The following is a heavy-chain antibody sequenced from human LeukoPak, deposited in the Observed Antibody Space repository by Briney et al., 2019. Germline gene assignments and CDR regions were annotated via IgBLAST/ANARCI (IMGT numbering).Heavy chain of an antibody. CDR2: IYYSGST. CDR3: ARDWAYCSGGSCYSLAAFDI. D-gene: IGHD2-15*01. J-gene: IGHJ3*02. V-gene: IGHV4-59*01. Sequence: SETLSLTCTVSGGSISSYYWSWIRQPPGKGLEWIGYIYYSGSTNYNPSLKSRVTISVDTSKNQFSLKLSSVTAADTAVYYCARDWAYCSGGSCYSLAAFDIWGQGTMVTVSS. CDR1: GGSISSYY.